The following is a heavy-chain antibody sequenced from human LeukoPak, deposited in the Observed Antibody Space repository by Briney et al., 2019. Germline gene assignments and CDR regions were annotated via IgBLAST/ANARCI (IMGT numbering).Heavy chain of an antibody. Sequence: GGSLRLSCAASGFRFSNYWMHWVRQIPGKGLVWVSRINTDGSRTTYADSVKGRFTISRDNAKNTVYLQMNSLRAEDTAVYYCVSFYETYWGRGTLVTVSS. J-gene: IGHJ4*02. V-gene: IGHV3-74*01. CDR2: INTDGSRT. CDR3: VSFYETY. CDR1: GFRFSNYW. D-gene: IGHD2/OR15-2a*01.